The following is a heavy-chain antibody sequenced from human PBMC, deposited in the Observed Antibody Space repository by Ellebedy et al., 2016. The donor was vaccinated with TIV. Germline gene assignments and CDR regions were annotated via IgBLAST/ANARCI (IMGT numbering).Heavy chain of an antibody. CDR3: ARDLGDFWSGYYDSTQADYYYYYMDV. CDR2: IYTSGST. J-gene: IGHJ6*03. D-gene: IGHD3-3*01. Sequence: SETLSLXXTVSGGSISSGSYYWSWIRQPAGKGLEWIGRIYTSGSTNYNPSLKSRVTMSVDTSKNQFSLKLSSVTAADTAVYYCARDLGDFWSGYYDSTQADYYYYYMDVWGKGTTVTVSS. V-gene: IGHV4-61*02. CDR1: GGSISSGSYY.